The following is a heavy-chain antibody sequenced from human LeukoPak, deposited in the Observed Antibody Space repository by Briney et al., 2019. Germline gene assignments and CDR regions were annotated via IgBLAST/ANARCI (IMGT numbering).Heavy chain of an antibody. D-gene: IGHD2-2*01. CDR3: AGDGSDCSSTSCYEDY. J-gene: IGHJ4*02. CDR2: INWNGGST. CDR1: GFTFDDYG. Sequence: GGSLRLSCAASGFTFDDYGMSWVRQAPGKGLEWVSGINWNGGSTGYADSVKGRFTISRDNAKNSLYLQMNSLRAEDTALYYCAGDGSDCSSTSCYEDYWGQGTLVTVSS. V-gene: IGHV3-20*04.